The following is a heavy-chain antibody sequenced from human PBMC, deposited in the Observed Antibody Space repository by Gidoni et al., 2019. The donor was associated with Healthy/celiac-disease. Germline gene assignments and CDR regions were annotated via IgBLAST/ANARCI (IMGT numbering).Heavy chain of an antibody. J-gene: IGHJ4*02. D-gene: IGHD2-2*01. Sequence: QVQLVQSGAEVKKPGASVKVSCKASGYTFTSYDINWVRQATGQGLEWMGWMNPNSGNTGYAQKFQGRVTMTRNTSISTAYMELSSLRSEDTAVYYCARRAGIRQYQLLSILRDLYYFDYWGQGTLVTVSS. V-gene: IGHV1-8*01. CDR3: ARRAGIRQYQLLSILRDLYYFDY. CDR2: MNPNSGNT. CDR1: GYTFTSYD.